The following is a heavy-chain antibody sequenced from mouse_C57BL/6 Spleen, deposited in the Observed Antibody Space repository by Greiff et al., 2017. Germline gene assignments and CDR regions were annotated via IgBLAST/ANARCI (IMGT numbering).Heavy chain of an antibody. D-gene: IGHD2-12*01. CDR1: GFTFSSHG. J-gene: IGHJ2*01. Sequence: EVKVVESGGDLVKPGGSLKLSCAASGFTFSSHGMSWVRQTPDKRLEWVATISSGGSYTYYPDSVKGRFTISRDNAKNTLYLQMSSLKSEDTAMYYCATLYDGYFDYWGQGTTLTVSS. V-gene: IGHV5-6*01. CDR3: ATLYDGYFDY. CDR2: ISSGGSYT.